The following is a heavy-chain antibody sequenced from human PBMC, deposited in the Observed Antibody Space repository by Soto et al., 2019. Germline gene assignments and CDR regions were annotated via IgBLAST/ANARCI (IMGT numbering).Heavy chain of an antibody. Sequence: QVQLQQWGAGLLKPSETLSLTCAVYGGSFSGYYWSWIRQPPGKGLECVGEINHSGSTNYDPSLKSRVTISVDTSKHQFSLKLSSVTAADTAVYYCARAGPRTMVRGVIISDDYWGQGTLVTVSS. CDR2: INHSGST. CDR1: GGSFSGYY. CDR3: ARAGPRTMVRGVIISDDY. D-gene: IGHD3-10*01. J-gene: IGHJ4*02. V-gene: IGHV4-34*01.